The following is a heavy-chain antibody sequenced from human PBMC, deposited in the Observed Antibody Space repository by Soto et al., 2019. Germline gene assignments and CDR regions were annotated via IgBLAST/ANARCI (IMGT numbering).Heavy chain of an antibody. V-gene: IGHV5-51*01. Sequence: GESLKISCKGSGYHFTNYWIGWVRQMPGKGLEWMGFIYPSDSDTTYSPSFQGQVTISADKSINTAYLQWSSLKASDTAMYYCTRDLDYGGNSEDFDIWGQGTRVTVSS. CDR1: GYHFTNYW. CDR3: TRDLDYGGNSEDFDI. CDR2: IYPSDSDT. D-gene: IGHD4-17*01. J-gene: IGHJ3*02.